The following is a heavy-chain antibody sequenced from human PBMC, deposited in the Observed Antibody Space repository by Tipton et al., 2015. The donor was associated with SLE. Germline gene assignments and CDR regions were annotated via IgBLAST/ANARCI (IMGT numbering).Heavy chain of an antibody. V-gene: IGHV3-7*01. D-gene: IGHD1-26*01. CDR2: INQDGSEQ. Sequence: SLRLSCAASRLSISNNWMRWVRQAPGKGLEWVAHINQDGSEQYYVDSVKGRFTIYRDNAKSSLYLQMNSLRAEETADYYCVREYQGRFYVNGAFDMWGQGTMVTVSS. J-gene: IGHJ3*02. CDR3: VREYQGRFYVNGAFDM. CDR1: RLSISNNW.